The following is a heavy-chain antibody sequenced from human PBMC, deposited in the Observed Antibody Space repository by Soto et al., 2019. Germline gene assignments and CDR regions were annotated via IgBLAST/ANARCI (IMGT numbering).Heavy chain of an antibody. Sequence: SVSNAWMNWVRHAPGKGREWVGRIKSKTDGGTTYYGAPVKGSFTISRDDSQNMLYLQMNSLKTEDTAVYYCTGRGDSWGQGTLVTVS. J-gene: IGHJ4*02. CDR2: IKSKTDGGTT. CDR3: TGRGDS. V-gene: IGHV3-15*07. CDR1: SVSNAW.